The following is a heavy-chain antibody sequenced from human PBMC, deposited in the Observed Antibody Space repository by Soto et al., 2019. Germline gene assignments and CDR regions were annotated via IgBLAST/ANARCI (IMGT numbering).Heavy chain of an antibody. V-gene: IGHV3-30-3*01. Sequence: GGSLRLSCAASGFTFSSYAMHWVRQAPGKGLEWVAVISYDGSNKYYADSVKGRFTISRDNSKNTLYLQMNSLRAEDTAVYYCARDSLNMVATFFPPDYWGQGTLVTVSS. CDR1: GFTFSSYA. D-gene: IGHD5-12*01. CDR2: ISYDGSNK. CDR3: ARDSLNMVATFFPPDY. J-gene: IGHJ4*02.